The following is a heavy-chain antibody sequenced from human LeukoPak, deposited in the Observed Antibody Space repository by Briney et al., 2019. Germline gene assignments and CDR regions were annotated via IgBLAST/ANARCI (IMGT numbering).Heavy chain of an antibody. J-gene: IGHJ5*02. CDR1: GGAMNNYY. Sequence: SETLSLTCTVSGGAMNNYYWHWIRQPAGKGLEWIGRIYSSGNTNYNPSLDSRVTMSVDTSKNQFSLKLNSVTAADTAMYYCARDLRNWSGKNNWFDPWGQGTLVTVSS. D-gene: IGHD3-3*01. CDR2: IYSSGNT. V-gene: IGHV4-4*07. CDR3: ARDLRNWSGKNNWFDP.